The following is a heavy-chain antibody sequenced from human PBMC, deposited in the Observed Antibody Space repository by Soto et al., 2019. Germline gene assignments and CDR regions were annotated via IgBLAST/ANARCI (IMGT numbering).Heavy chain of an antibody. Sequence: GESLKISCKGFGYSFTTYWIGWVRQMPGKGLEWMGIIYPGDSDTRYSPSFQGQVTISVDKSISTAYLQWSSLKASDTAMYYCARFGDILTGYSHGMDVWGQGTTVTVSS. V-gene: IGHV5-51*01. CDR3: ARFGDILTGYSHGMDV. D-gene: IGHD3-9*01. J-gene: IGHJ6*02. CDR1: GYSFTTYW. CDR2: IYPGDSDT.